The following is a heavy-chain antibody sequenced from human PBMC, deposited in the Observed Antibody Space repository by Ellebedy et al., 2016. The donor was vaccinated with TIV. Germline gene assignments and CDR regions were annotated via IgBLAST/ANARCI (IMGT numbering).Heavy chain of an antibody. CDR2: IIPIFGTA. CDR1: GGTFSSYA. V-gene: IGHV1-69*13. CDR3: ARDAATGYSSSWYGRGMDV. J-gene: IGHJ6*02. Sequence: SVKVSCXASGGTFSSYAISWVRQAPGQGLEWMGGIIPIFGTANYAQKFQGRVTITADESTSTAYMELSSLRSEDTAMYYCARDAATGYSSSWYGRGMDVWGQGTTVTVSS. D-gene: IGHD6-13*01.